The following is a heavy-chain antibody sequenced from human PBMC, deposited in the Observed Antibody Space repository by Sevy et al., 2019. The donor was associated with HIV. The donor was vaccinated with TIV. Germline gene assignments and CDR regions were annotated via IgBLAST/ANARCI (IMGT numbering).Heavy chain of an antibody. D-gene: IGHD6-13*01. CDR2: IYYSGST. J-gene: IGHJ6*03. CDR3: ARVLAAAGPYYYYYMDV. Sequence: SDTLSLTCTVSGGSISSYYWSWIRQPPGKGLEWIGYIYYSGSTNYNPSLKSRVTISVDTSKNQFSLKLSSVTAADTAVYYCARVLAAAGPYYYYYMDVWGKGTTVTVSS. V-gene: IGHV4-59*01. CDR1: GGSISSYY.